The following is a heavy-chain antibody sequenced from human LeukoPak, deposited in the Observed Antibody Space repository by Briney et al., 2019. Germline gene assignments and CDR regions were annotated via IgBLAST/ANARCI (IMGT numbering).Heavy chain of an antibody. CDR1: GCTFRSNS. J-gene: IGHJ4*02. D-gene: IGHD1-1*01. Sequence: GRSLRLSCAASGCTFRSNSMNWVRQAPGKGLEWISYITTSSSTIYYADSVKGRFTIYRDNAKNSLYLQMNSLRDEDTAVYYCAKDVQSWPTYFDYWGQGTLVTVSS. CDR2: ITTSSSTI. CDR3: AKDVQSWPTYFDY. V-gene: IGHV3-48*02.